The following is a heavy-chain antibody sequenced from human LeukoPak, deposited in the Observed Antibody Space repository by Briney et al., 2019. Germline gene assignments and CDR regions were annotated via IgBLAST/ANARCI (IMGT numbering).Heavy chain of an antibody. CDR3: AKDVAAVAGQGYECFDY. D-gene: IGHD6-19*01. CDR1: AHSFTDYY. V-gene: IGHV1-2*02. CDR2: INPKSGGT. J-gene: IGHJ4*02. Sequence: ASVEVSCQASAHSFTDYYMHWVRQAPGQGLEWMGWINPKSGGTNYAQNFQGRDTMTRDTSISTAYMDLSRLRSDDTAVYYCAKDVAAVAGQGYECFDYWGQGTLVTVSS.